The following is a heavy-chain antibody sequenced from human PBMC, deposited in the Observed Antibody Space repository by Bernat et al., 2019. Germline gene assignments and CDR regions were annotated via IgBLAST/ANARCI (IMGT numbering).Heavy chain of an antibody. J-gene: IGHJ4*02. CDR1: GYTFTSYA. V-gene: IGHV7-4-1*02. Sequence: QVQLVQSGSELKKPGASVKVSCKASGYTFTSYAMNWVRQAPGQGLEWMGWNNTNTGNQTYAQSFKRRFVFSLDNSVSTAYLQISSLEAEDTAVYSCARDTSAVVVAANRLDYWGQGNLVTVS. CDR2: NNTNTGNQ. CDR3: ARDTSAVVVAANRLDY. D-gene: IGHD2-15*01.